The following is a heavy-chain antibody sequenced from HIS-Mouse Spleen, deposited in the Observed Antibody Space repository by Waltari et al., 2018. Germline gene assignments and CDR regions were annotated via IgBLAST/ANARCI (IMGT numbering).Heavy chain of an antibody. D-gene: IGHD1-26*01. V-gene: IGHV4-34*01. Sequence: QVQLQQWGAGLLKPSETLSLTCAVYGGSFSGYYWSWIRQPPGKGLEWIGEINHRGSTNYNPSLNSRVTISVDTSKNQFSLKLSSVTAADTAVYYCARMGPASGSYGDYWGQGTLVTVSS. CDR3: ARMGPASGSYGDY. CDR1: GGSFSGYY. CDR2: INHRGST. J-gene: IGHJ4*02.